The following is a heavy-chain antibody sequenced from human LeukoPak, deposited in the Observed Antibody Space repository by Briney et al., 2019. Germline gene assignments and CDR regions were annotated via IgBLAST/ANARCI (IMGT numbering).Heavy chain of an antibody. CDR1: GDSISNSAYY. CDR2: IYYSGST. J-gene: IGHJ4*02. D-gene: IGHD3-16*01. CDR3: ARGLN. V-gene: IGHV4-39*01. Sequence: SETLSLTCAVSGDSISNSAYYWGWIRQSPGKGLEWIGNIYYSGSTYYNPSPKSRVTISVDTSKNQFSLKLSSVTAADTAVYYCARGLNWGQGTLVTVSS.